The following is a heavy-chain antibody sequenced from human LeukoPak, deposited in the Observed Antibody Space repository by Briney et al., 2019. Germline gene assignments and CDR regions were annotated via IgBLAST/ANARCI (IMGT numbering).Heavy chain of an antibody. CDR2: IYTSGST. CDR1: GDSISSSY. J-gene: IGHJ4*02. Sequence: SETLSLTRTVSGDSISSSYWSWIRQPAGKGLEWIGHIYTSGSTNYSPSLKSRVTMSVDTSKNQFSLKLSSVTAADTAFYYCARDRGVSGFDCWGQGTLVTVSS. CDR3: ARDRGVSGFDC. V-gene: IGHV4-4*07. D-gene: IGHD6-13*01.